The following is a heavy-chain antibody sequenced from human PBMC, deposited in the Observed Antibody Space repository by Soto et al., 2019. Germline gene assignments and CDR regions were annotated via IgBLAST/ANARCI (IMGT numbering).Heavy chain of an antibody. CDR3: AKTVDIGYDYSTRYYFDY. D-gene: IGHD4-4*01. J-gene: IGHJ4*02. Sequence: QLLESGPGLVKPSETLSLTCSVSGGSISSSSYYWGWIRQPPGKGLEWIGSIYYSGSTYYNPSLKSRVTISVDSSKNQFSLKLSSVTAADTAVYYCAKTVDIGYDYSTRYYFDYWGQGTLVTVSS. CDR2: IYYSGST. V-gene: IGHV4-39*01. CDR1: GGSISSSSYY.